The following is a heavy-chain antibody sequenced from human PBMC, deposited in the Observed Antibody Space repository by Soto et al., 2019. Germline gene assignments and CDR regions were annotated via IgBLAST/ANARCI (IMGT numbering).Heavy chain of an antibody. Sequence: QVQLQESGPGLVKPSETLSLTCTVSGGSINNYYWSWIRQPPGKGLEWIGNIYYSGSTNYNPSLKSRVTISVDTSKNQFSLKLSSVTAADTAVYYCARTPSTVTLDYWGQGTLVTVSS. CDR1: GGSINNYY. D-gene: IGHD4-4*01. V-gene: IGHV4-59*01. CDR3: ARTPSTVTLDY. J-gene: IGHJ4*02. CDR2: IYYSGST.